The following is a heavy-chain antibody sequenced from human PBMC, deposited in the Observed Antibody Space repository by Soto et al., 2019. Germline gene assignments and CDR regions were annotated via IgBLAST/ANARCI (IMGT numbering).Heavy chain of an antibody. Sequence: GSRRGRGSASGVTVSFKKKSWFRQAPGKGLEWVGFIRSKAYGGTTEYAASVKGRFTISRDDSKSIAYLQMNSLKTEDTAVYYCTTNYFGGDARQFVPWGEGTLAT. D-gene: IGHD2-21*02. CDR2: IRSKAYGGTT. V-gene: IGHV3-49*03. CDR1: GVTVSFKK. CDR3: TTNYFGGDARQFVP. J-gene: IGHJ5*02.